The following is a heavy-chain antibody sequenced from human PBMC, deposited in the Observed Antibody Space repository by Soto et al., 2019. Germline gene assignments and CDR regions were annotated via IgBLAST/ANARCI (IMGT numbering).Heavy chain of an antibody. CDR1: GGTFSSYA. J-gene: IGHJ5*02. Sequence: SVNVSCKASGGTFSSYAISWVRQAPGQGLEWMGGIIPIFGTANYAQKFQGRVTITADKSTSTAYMELSSLRSEDTAVYYCARLRSPTDIAGPNWFDPWGQGTLVTVSS. D-gene: IGHD2-15*01. CDR2: IIPIFGTA. CDR3: ARLRSPTDIAGPNWFDP. V-gene: IGHV1-69*06.